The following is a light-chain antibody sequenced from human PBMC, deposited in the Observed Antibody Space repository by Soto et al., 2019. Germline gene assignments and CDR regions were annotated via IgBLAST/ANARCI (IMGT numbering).Light chain of an antibody. Sequence: DIQMTQSPSSLSASVGDRVTITCRASQGIYNYLAWYQQKPGKAPKLLIYAASTLEAGVPSRFSGSGSGTDFTLAISSLQPEDVATYDCHKYNSALLNFGQGTRLEIK. CDR3: HKYNSALLN. CDR1: QGIYNY. J-gene: IGKJ5*01. V-gene: IGKV1-27*01. CDR2: AAS.